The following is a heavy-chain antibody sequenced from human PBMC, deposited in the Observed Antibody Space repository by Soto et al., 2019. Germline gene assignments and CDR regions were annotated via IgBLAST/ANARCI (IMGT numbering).Heavy chain of an antibody. CDR3: VKARATGPKSDYDY. CDR1: GFTFGTYT. J-gene: IGHJ4*02. V-gene: IGHV3-64D*06. Sequence: GVMRLSCSASGFTFGTYTMHWVRQAPGRGPECVSTISSHGGRTFYADFVKGRFTMSSDNSKNTLYLQMSSLRLEDTAVYYCVKARATGPKSDYDYWGQGTLVTVSS. D-gene: IGHD7-27*01. CDR2: ISSHGGRT.